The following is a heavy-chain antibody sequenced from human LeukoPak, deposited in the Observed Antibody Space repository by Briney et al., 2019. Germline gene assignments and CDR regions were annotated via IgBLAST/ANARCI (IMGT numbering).Heavy chain of an antibody. CDR3: ARSPTDIVAVPAATSMTNWFDP. D-gene: IGHD2-2*01. CDR1: GYTFTGYY. CDR2: INPNSGGT. Sequence: ASVKVSCKASGYTFTGYYMHWVRQAPGQGLEWMGWINPNSGGTNYAQKFQGRVTMTRDTSISTAYMELSRLRSDDTAVYYCARSPTDIVAVPAATSMTNWFDPWGQGTLVTVSS. J-gene: IGHJ5*02. V-gene: IGHV1-2*02.